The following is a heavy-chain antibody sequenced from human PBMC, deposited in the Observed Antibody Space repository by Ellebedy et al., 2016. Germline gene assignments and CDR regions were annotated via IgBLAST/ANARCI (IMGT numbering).Heavy chain of an antibody. V-gene: IGHV3-23*01. CDR3: YYGHYSGY. Sequence: GESLKISXAASGFMFRSFFMSWVRQAPGGGLEWISTISGGGDTTVSADSVKGRFTISRDNSRYTLYLQMDSLRAADTAIYYCYYGHYSGYWGQGTLVTVSS. J-gene: IGHJ4*02. CDR2: ISGGGDTT. D-gene: IGHD4-17*01. CDR1: GFMFRSFF.